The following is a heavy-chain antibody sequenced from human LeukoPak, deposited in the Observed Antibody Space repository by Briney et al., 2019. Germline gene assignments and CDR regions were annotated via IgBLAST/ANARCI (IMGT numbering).Heavy chain of an antibody. CDR2: ISDDGGNT. V-gene: IGHV3-23*01. CDR3: ATGIAAAA. D-gene: IGHD6-13*01. CDR1: GFTFPNYV. Sequence: QAGGSLRLSCAASGFTFPNYVMSWVRQAPGKGLEWVSSISDDGGNTYYADSVKGRFTISRDNSKNTLYLQMNSLRAEDTAVYYCATGIAAAAWGQGTLVTVSS. J-gene: IGHJ4*02.